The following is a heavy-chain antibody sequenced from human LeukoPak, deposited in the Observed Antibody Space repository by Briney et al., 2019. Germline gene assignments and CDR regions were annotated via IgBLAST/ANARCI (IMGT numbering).Heavy chain of an antibody. Sequence: GGSLRLSCAASGFIFRNYAMSWVRQAPGKGLEWVSAITGSGDTTYYADSVKGRFTISRDNSKNTLYVEMNTLRAEDTAVYYCAKWGDYDILTGYYVCDFWGQGTLVTVSS. V-gene: IGHV3-23*01. J-gene: IGHJ4*02. CDR3: AKWGDYDILTGYYVCDF. CDR1: GFIFRNYA. D-gene: IGHD3-9*01. CDR2: ITGSGDTT.